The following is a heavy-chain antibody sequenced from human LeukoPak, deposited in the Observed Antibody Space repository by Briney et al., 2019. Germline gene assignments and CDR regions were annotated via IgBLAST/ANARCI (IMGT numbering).Heavy chain of an antibody. Sequence: SETLSLTCTVSGGSISSGSYYWGWIRQPPGKGLEWIGSIYYSGSTYYNPSLKSRVTISVDTSKNQFSLKLSSVTAADTAVYYCAREDIVVVPAAMTIRNFDYWGQGTLVTVSS. D-gene: IGHD2-2*01. J-gene: IGHJ4*02. CDR3: AREDIVVVPAAMTIRNFDY. CDR1: GGSISSGSYY. V-gene: IGHV4-39*07. CDR2: IYYSGST.